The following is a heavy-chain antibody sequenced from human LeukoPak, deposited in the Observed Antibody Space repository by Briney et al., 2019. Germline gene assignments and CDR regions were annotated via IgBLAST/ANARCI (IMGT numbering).Heavy chain of an antibody. D-gene: IGHD3-22*01. CDR3: ARERRYYYDSSGYYMDV. V-gene: IGHV3-7*01. CDR2: IKQDGSEK. CDR1: GFTFSSYW. J-gene: IGHJ6*03. Sequence: PGGSLRLSCAASGFTFSSYWMSGLRPAPGKGLDWVANIKQDGSEKYYVDSVKGRLTISRDNARNSLNLQMNSLRAEDTAVYYCARERRYYYDSSGYYMDVWGKGTTVTVSS.